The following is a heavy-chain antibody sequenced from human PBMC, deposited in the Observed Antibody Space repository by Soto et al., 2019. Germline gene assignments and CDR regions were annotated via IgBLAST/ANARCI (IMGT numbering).Heavy chain of an antibody. D-gene: IGHD6-13*01. CDR1: GYSVPSNIAA. J-gene: IGHJ4*02. V-gene: IGHV6-1*01. CDR2: TYYRSKWYN. Sequence: SQTLSPTCDISGYSVPSNIAAGHWIRESRSRGLEWLGRTYYRSKWYNDYAVSVKSRITINPDTSKNQFSLQLNSVTPEDTAVYYCARESSSLSFDYWGQGTLVTVSS. CDR3: ARESSSLSFDY.